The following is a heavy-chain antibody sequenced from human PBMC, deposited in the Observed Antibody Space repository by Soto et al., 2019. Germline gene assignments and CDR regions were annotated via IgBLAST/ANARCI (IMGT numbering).Heavy chain of an antibody. CDR3: ARDPMSCSGGRCTSVGWFDP. CDR1: GFTFSSYA. Sequence: QVQLVESGGGVVQPGRSLRLSWAASGFTFSSYAMQWVRQAPGKGLEWVAVISYDGDNKFYSDSVKGRFTISRDNSKNTPYLHMNSLRAEDTALYYCARDPMSCSGGRCTSVGWFDPWGQGTLVTVSS. V-gene: IGHV3-30-3*01. CDR2: ISYDGDNK. J-gene: IGHJ5*02. D-gene: IGHD2-15*01.